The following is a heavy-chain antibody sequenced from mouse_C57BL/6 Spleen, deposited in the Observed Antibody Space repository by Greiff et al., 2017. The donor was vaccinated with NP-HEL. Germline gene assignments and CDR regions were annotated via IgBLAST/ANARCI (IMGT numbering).Heavy chain of an antibody. CDR3: TSVSMVTTEFAY. CDR2: ISSGGDYI. V-gene: IGHV5-9-1*02. D-gene: IGHD2-2*01. Sequence: EVKLMESGEGLVKPGGSLKLSCAASGFTFSSYAMSWVRQTPEKRLEWVAYISSGGDYIYYADTVKGRFTISRDNARNTLYLQMSSLKSEDTAMYYCTSVSMVTTEFAYWGQGTLVTVSA. CDR1: GFTFSSYA. J-gene: IGHJ3*01.